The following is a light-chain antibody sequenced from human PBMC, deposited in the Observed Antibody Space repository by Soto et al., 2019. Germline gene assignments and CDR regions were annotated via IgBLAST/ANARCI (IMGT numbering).Light chain of an antibody. V-gene: IGKV1-33*01. CDR2: DAS. CDR3: QQYDNLPLT. CDR1: QDITNS. Sequence: DIQMTQSPSSLSASVGDRVTITCQASQDITNSLNWYQQKPGKAPKVLIYDASILETGVPSRFSGSGSGTDFTFTISSLQPEDVATYNCQQYDNLPLTFGPGTTVDIE. J-gene: IGKJ3*01.